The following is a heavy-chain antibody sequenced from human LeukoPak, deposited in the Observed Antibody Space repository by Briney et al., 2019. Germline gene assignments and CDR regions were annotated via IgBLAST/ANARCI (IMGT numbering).Heavy chain of an antibody. J-gene: IGHJ6*03. Sequence: GGSLRLSCAASGFTFNTYTMNWVRQAPGKGLEWVSSISSSSNYIYYADSVKGRFTISRDNAKNSLFLQMNSLRVEDTAVYYCARTVADINYYYYYMDVWGKGTTVTVSS. CDR2: ISSSSNYI. CDR1: GFTFNTYT. CDR3: ARTVADINYYYYYMDV. V-gene: IGHV3-21*04. D-gene: IGHD4-23*01.